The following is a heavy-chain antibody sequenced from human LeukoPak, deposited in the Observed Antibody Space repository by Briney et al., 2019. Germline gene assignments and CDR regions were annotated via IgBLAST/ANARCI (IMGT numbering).Heavy chain of an antibody. J-gene: IGHJ4*02. Sequence: AASVKVSCKASGYTFTSYYMHWVRQAPGQGLEWMGIINPSAGSTSYAQKFQGRVTMTRDTSTSTVYMELSSLRSEDTAVYYCARDYCTNGVCYPWTDWGQGTLATVSS. CDR2: INPSAGST. CDR3: ARDYCTNGVCYPWTD. D-gene: IGHD2-8*01. V-gene: IGHV1-46*01. CDR1: GYTFTSYY.